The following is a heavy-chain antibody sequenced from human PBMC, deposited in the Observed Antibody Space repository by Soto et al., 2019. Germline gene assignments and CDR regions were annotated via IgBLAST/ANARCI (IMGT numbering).Heavy chain of an antibody. CDR1: GFSLRTSGVG. V-gene: IGHV2-5*02. CDR2: IYWDGYK. CDR3: SPTGGGDRILDY. Sequence: QITLKESGPTLVKPTQTLTLTCAFSGFSLRTSGVGVGWIRQPPGKALEWLALIYWDGYKHYSPSLKSRLTIPEATPKTRVVLTMPTMDPVDTAKFYCSPTGGGDRILDYWGQGTLVTVSS. J-gene: IGHJ4*02. D-gene: IGHD3-16*01.